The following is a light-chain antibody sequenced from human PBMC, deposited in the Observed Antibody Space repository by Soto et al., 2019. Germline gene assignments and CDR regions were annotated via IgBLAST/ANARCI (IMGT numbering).Light chain of an antibody. CDR2: GIS. CDR1: QSVSSNY. J-gene: IGKJ1*01. V-gene: IGKV3-20*01. CDR3: EQYGSSPRT. Sequence: EVVLTQSPGTLSLSPGERATLSFRASQSVSSNYFAWYQQKPGQPPRLLIYGISIRATGIPDRFSASGSGTDFTLTISRLEPEDFAVYYCEQYGSSPRTFGQGTKVDIK.